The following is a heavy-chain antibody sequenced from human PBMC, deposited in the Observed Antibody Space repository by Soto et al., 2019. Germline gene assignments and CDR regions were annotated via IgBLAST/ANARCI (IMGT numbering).Heavy chain of an antibody. CDR1: GFMFNTYA. Sequence: GSLRLSCAASGFMFNTYALSWVRQAPGRGPEWVSVISGSDGSTSYADSVKGRFTISRDNSRNTLYLQMNSLRPEDTAVYYCTRAHXLRRGSYSTYDYCPLDVWGQGTTVTVSS. CDR2: ISGSDGST. V-gene: IGHV3-23*01. D-gene: IGHD1-26*01. J-gene: IGHJ6*02. CDR3: TRAHXLRRGSYSTYDYCPLDV.